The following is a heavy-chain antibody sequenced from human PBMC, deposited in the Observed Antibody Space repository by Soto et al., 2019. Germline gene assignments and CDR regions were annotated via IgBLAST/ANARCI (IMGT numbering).Heavy chain of an antibody. CDR1: GFTFSGED. D-gene: IGHD6-25*01. CDR2: ISFDAINE. CDR3: AKDRSSAARYYYYGMDV. Sequence: QVQLVESGGGVVQPGRSLRLSCAASGFTFSGEDMHWVRQAPGKGLEWVAVISFDAINEYYADSAKGRFTIYRDNSKNTLYLQMNSLRTEDTAVYYCAKDRSSAARYYYYGMDVWGQGTAVTVSS. J-gene: IGHJ6*02. V-gene: IGHV3-30*18.